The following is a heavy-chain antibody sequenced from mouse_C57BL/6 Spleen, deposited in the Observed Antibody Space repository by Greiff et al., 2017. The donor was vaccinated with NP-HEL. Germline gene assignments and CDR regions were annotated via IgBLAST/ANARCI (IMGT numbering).Heavy chain of an antibody. CDR1: GYAFSSYW. CDR2: IYPGDGDT. J-gene: IGHJ1*03. CDR3: ARGGSSYVWYFDV. D-gene: IGHD1-1*01. Sequence: VQLQQSGASVKISCKASGYAFSSYWMNWVKQRPGKGLEWIGQIYPGDGDTNYNGKFKGKATLTADKSSSTAYMQLSSLTSEDSAVYFCARGGSSYVWYFDVWGTGTTVTVSS. V-gene: IGHV1-80*01.